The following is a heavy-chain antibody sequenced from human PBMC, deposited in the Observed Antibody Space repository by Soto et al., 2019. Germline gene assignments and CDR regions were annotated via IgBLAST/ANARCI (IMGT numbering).Heavy chain of an antibody. V-gene: IGHV1-46*01. D-gene: IGHD2-15*01. CDR2: IDPSGGGT. J-gene: IGHJ5*02. CDR3: ARDRVDCSGGNCWRSVEDT. Sequence: QVQLVQSGAEVKKPGASVKVSCKASGYTFTIYYMQWVRQAPGQGLEWMGIIDPSGGGTSYAQKFQGRLTMTRDTSKSTVYMELSSLRSEDTAVYYCARDRVDCSGGNCWRSVEDTWGQGTLVTVSS. CDR1: GYTFTIYY.